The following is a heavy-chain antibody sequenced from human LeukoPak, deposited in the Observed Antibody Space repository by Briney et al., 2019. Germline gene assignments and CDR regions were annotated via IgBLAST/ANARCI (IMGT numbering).Heavy chain of an antibody. Sequence: PSETLSLTCTVSGGSISSSSYYWGWIRQPPGKGLEWIGSISQSGSTYYNPSLKSRVTMSVDTSKNQFFLKLSLVAAAATAIYYCARRNLGWYFFYYWGQRTLVSVSS. CDR2: ISQSGST. CDR1: GGSISSSSYY. CDR3: ARRNLGWYFFYY. D-gene: IGHD6-19*01. J-gene: IGHJ4*02. V-gene: IGHV4-39*01.